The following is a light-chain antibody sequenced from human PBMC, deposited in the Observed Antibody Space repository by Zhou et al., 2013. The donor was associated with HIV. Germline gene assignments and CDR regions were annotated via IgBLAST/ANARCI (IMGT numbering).Light chain of an antibody. Sequence: AIQLTQSPSSLSTSVGDRVTITCRASQAINSALAWYQQKPGKGPKLLIYDASSLESGVPSRFSGSGSGTDFTLTISSLQPEDFATYYCQHLNIYHTLTFGGGTKVEIQ. CDR2: DAS. V-gene: IGKV1-13*02. J-gene: IGKJ4*01. CDR1: QAINSA. CDR3: QHLNIYHTLT.